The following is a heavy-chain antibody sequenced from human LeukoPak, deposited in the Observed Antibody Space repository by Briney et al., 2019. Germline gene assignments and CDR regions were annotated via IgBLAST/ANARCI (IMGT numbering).Heavy chain of an antibody. J-gene: IGHJ6*03. CDR3: ATGVSYYYYRDV. Sequence: ASVKVSCKVSGYTLTELSMHWVRQAPGKGLEWMGGFDPEDGETIYAQKFQGRVTMTEDTSTDTAYMELSSLRSEDTAVYYCATGVSYYYYRDVWGKGTTVTVSS. D-gene: IGHD3-16*01. CDR2: FDPEDGET. V-gene: IGHV1-24*01. CDR1: GYTLTELS.